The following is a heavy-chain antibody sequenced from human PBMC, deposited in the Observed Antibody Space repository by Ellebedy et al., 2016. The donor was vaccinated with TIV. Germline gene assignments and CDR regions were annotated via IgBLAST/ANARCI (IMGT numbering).Heavy chain of an antibody. Sequence: GESLKISCAASGFTFSSYSMNWVRQAPGKGLEWVSSISSSSSYIYYADSVKGRFSISRDNAKSTLYLQMNRLRAEDTAVYYCASDSGPWGQGTLVTVSS. J-gene: IGHJ5*02. CDR3: ASDSGP. CDR1: GFTFSSYS. D-gene: IGHD6-19*01. CDR2: ISSSSSYI. V-gene: IGHV3-21*01.